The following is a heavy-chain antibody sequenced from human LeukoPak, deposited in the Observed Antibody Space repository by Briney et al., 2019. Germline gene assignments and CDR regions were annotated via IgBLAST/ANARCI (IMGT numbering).Heavy chain of an antibody. D-gene: IGHD3-22*01. V-gene: IGHV3-66*01. CDR1: GFTVSSKY. J-gene: IGHJ4*02. CDR3: ARDCSATSSDYYPLGY. CDR2: IYNSGGT. Sequence: GGSLRLSCAASGFTVSSKYMSWVRQAPGKGLEWLSVIYNSGGTYYADSVKGRFTISRDNSKNTLYLQMNSLRVEDTAVYFCARDCSATSSDYYPLGYWGQGTLVTVSS.